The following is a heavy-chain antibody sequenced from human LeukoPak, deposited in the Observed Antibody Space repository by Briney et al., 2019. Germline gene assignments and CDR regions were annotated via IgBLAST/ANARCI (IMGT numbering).Heavy chain of an antibody. CDR3: ASSSRGALDY. CDR1: GFTFSSYS. CDR2: ISSSSTYI. V-gene: IGHV3-21*01. J-gene: IGHJ4*02. Sequence: GGSLRLSCAASGFTFSSYSMNWVRQAPGKGLEWVSPISSSSTYIYYADSVKGRFTISRDNAKNSLYLQMNSLRAEDTVVYYCASSSRGALDYWGQGTLVTVSS. D-gene: IGHD3-10*01.